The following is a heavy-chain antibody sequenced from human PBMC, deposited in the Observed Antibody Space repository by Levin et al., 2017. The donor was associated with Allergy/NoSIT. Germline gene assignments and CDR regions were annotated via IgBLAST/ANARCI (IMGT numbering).Heavy chain of an antibody. V-gene: IGHV3-66*01. D-gene: IGHD2-15*01. J-gene: IGHJ4*02. CDR1: GFTVSSNY. CDR3: ARRRCSGGSCYLDY. CDR2: IYSGDST. Sequence: SGGSLRLSCAASGFTVSSNYMSWVRQAPGKGLEWVSVIYSGDSTYYADSVKGRFTISRDNSKNTLYLQMNRLRAEDTAVYYCARRRCSGGSCYLDYWGQGTLVTVSS.